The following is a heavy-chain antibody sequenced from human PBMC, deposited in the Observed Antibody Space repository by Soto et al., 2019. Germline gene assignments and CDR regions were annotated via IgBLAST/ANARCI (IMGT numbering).Heavy chain of an antibody. CDR1: GGSISSSSYY. CDR2: IYYSGST. J-gene: IGHJ3*02. Sequence: KPSETLSLTCTVSGGSISSSSYYWGWIRQPPGKGLEWIGSIYYSGSTYYNPSLKSRVTISVDTSKNQFSLKLSSVTAADTAVYYCARRYGYAFDIWGQGTMVNVSS. V-gene: IGHV4-39*07. D-gene: IGHD4-17*01. CDR3: ARRYGYAFDI.